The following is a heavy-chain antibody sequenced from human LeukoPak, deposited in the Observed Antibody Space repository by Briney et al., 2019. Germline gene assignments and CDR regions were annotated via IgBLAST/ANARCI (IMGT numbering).Heavy chain of an antibody. CDR1: GFTFSSYS. CDR2: ISSSSSYI. V-gene: IGHV3-21*01. Sequence: GGSLRLSCAASGFTFSSYSMNWVRQAPGKGLEWVSSISSSSSYIYYADSVKGRFTISRDNAKNSLYLQMNSLRAEDTAVYYCARGVTGTTVDDYYYYMDVWGKGTTVTVSS. D-gene: IGHD1-7*01. J-gene: IGHJ6*03. CDR3: ARGVTGTTVDDYYYYMDV.